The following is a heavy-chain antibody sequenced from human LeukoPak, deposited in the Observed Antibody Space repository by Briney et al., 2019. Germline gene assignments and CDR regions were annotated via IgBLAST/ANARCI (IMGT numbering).Heavy chain of an antibody. J-gene: IGHJ4*02. CDR3: ARGRYSGTTYYFDY. CDR1: GFTFSTSW. Sequence: GGSLRLSCAASGFTFSTSWMSWVRHVPGKGLEWVANIKKDGSETYYVDSVKGRFTISRDNAKNSLYLQMNSLRAEDTAMYYCARGRYSGTTYYFDYWGQGTLVSVSS. V-gene: IGHV3-7*03. CDR2: IKKDGSET. D-gene: IGHD5-12*01.